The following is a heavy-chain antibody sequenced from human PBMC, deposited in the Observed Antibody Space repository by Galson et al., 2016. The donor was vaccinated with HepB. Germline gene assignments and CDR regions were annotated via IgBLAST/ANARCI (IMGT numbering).Heavy chain of an antibody. Sequence: SLRLSCAASGFLVSSSFMSWVRQTPGTGLEWVTVMYPRGDTHYSDSVRGRFTISRDNSRNSMSLQMTNLRVGDTAVYFCARWTAYCPRPGCPRDHDYFDPWGQGIPVTVSS. V-gene: IGHV3-53*01. J-gene: IGHJ5*02. D-gene: IGHD4-11*01. CDR2: MYPRGDT. CDR1: GFLVSSSF. CDR3: ARWTAYCPRPGCPRDHDYFDP.